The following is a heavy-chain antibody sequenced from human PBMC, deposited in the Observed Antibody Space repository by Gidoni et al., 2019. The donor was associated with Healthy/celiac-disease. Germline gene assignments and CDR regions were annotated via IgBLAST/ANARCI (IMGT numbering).Heavy chain of an antibody. CDR2: IKQDGSEK. D-gene: IGHD3-22*01. CDR3: ASGYYYDSSGYYFEEDY. CDR1: GFTFLSYG. V-gene: IGHV3-7*01. Sequence: EVQLVESGGGLVQPGGSLRLSCAASGFTFLSYGMSWGRQAPGKGLEWVANIKQDGSEKYYVDAVKGRFTISRDNAKNSLYLQMNSLRAEDTAVYYCASGYYYDSSGYYFEEDYWGQGTLVTVSS. J-gene: IGHJ4*02.